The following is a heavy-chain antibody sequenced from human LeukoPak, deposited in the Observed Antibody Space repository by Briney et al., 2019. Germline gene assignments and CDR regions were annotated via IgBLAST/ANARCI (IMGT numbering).Heavy chain of an antibody. CDR2: IYYSGST. D-gene: IGHD2-2*01. CDR1: GGSISSHY. CDR3: AKLYQPPLVAY. J-gene: IGHJ4*02. V-gene: IGHV4-59*11. Sequence: SETLSLTCTVSGGSISSHYWSWIRQPPGKGLEWIGYIYYSGSTNYNPSLKSRVTISVDTSKNQFSLKLSSVTAADTAVYYCAKLYQPPLVAYWGQGTLVTVSS.